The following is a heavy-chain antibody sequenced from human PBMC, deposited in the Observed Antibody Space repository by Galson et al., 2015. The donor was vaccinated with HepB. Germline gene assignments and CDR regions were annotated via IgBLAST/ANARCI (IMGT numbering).Heavy chain of an antibody. D-gene: IGHD6-6*01. J-gene: IGHJ5*02. Sequence: SVKVSCKASGYSFSKFGISWVRQAPGQGLEWMGWIGGYNGNANYAQKLQGRVTVTTDTSTSTAYMELRSLRSDDTAVYHCARARYSTSPPDHWGQGTLVTVSS. CDR3: ARARYSTSPPDH. CDR2: IGGYNGNA. V-gene: IGHV1-18*01. CDR1: GYSFSKFG.